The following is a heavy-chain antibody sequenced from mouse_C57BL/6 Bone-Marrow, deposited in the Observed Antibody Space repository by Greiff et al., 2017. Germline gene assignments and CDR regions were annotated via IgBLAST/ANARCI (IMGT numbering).Heavy chain of an antibody. CDR1: GFTFTDYY. CDR3: ARGILSPYAMDY. V-gene: IGHV7-3*01. D-gene: IGHD1-1*02. CDR2: IRNKANGYTT. J-gene: IGHJ4*01. Sequence: EVQGVESGGGLVQPGGSLSLSCAASGFTFTDYYMSWVRQPPGKALEWLGFIRNKANGYTTEYSASVKGRFTISRDNSQSILYLQMNALRAEDSATYYCARGILSPYAMDYWGQGTSVTVSS.